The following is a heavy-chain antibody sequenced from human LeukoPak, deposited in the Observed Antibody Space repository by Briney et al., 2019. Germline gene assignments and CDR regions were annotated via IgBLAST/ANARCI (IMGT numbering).Heavy chain of an antibody. D-gene: IGHD3-22*01. V-gene: IGHV4-39*07. Sequence: SETLSLTCTVSGGSISSSSYYWGWIRQPPGKGLEWIGSIYYSGSTYYNPSLKSRVTISVDTSKNQFSLKLSSVTAADTAVYYCTRDRTGYYDRTPQPIWGYWGQGTLVTVPS. J-gene: IGHJ4*02. CDR3: TRDRTGYYDRTPQPIWGY. CDR2: IYYSGST. CDR1: GGSISSSSYY.